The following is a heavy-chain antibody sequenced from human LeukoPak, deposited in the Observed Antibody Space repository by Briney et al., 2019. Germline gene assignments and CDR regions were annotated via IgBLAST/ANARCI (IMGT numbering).Heavy chain of an antibody. Sequence: GGSLRLSCAASGFTFSSYGMHWVRQAPGKGLEWVAFIRYDGSNKYYADSVKGRFTISRDNSKNTLYLQMNSLRSEDTAVYYCARGWVPAAIYYYYYYMDVWGKGTTVTVSS. CDR3: ARGWVPAAIYYYYYYMDV. J-gene: IGHJ6*03. CDR2: IRYDGSNK. CDR1: GFTFSSYG. D-gene: IGHD2-2*01. V-gene: IGHV3-30*02.